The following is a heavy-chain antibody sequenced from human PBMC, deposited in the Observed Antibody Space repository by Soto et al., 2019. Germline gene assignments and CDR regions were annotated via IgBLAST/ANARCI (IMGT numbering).Heavy chain of an antibody. CDR2: IYPGDSDT. CDR3: ATSYCSSTSCPNYYYYYGMDV. D-gene: IGHD2-2*01. Sequence: CKGSVYSFTSYWIGWVRQMPGKGLEWMGIIYPGDSDTRYSPSFQGQVTISADKSISTAYLQWSSLKASDTAMYYCATSYCSSTSCPNYYYYYGMDVWGQGTTVTVS. CDR1: VYSFTSYW. J-gene: IGHJ6*02. V-gene: IGHV5-51*01.